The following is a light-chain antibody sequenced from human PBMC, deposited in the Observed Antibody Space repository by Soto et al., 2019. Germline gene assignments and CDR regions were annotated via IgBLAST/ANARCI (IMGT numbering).Light chain of an antibody. J-gene: IGLJ2*01. CDR1: KNDIGVYDF. V-gene: IGLV2-8*01. Sequence: QSALTQPPSASGSPGQSVTISCSGTKNDIGVYDFVSWYQHHPGKAPRLIIYEVVQRPSGVPDRFSGSKSGTSASLAITGLQAEDEADYYCQSFDGILSGVIFGGGTKVTVL. CDR3: QSFDGILSGVI. CDR2: EVV.